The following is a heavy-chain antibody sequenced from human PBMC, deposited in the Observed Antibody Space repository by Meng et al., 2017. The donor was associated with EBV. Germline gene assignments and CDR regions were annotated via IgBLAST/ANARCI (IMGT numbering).Heavy chain of an antibody. J-gene: IGHJ5*02. D-gene: IGHD6-13*01. V-gene: IGHV2-5*02. CDR2: IYWDDDK. CDR3: AHRRDEYSSSWYGWFDP. CDR1: GFSLSTSGVG. Sequence: QITLKESGSTLVKPTQTLTLTCPFSGFSLSTSGVGVGWIRQPPGKALEWLALIYWDDDKRYSPSLKSRLTITKDTSKNQVVLTMTNMDPVDTATYYCAHRRDEYSSSWYGWFDPWGQGTLVTVSS.